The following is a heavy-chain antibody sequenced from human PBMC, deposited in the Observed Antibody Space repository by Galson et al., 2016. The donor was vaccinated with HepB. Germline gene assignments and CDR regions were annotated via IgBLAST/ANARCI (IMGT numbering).Heavy chain of an antibody. CDR2: IFYGGTT. Sequence: SLRLSCAASGFTVSNYYMSWVRQAPGKGLEWVSVIFYGGTTYYADSVEGRFTISRDDSMNTLYLQMNSLTAEDTAVYFCARTSYRECTGTRCVNFRYYYYYMDVWGKGTTVTDSS. CDR3: ARTSYRECTGTRCVNFRYYYYYMDV. V-gene: IGHV3-53*01. J-gene: IGHJ6*03. D-gene: IGHD2-8*02. CDR1: GFTVSNYY.